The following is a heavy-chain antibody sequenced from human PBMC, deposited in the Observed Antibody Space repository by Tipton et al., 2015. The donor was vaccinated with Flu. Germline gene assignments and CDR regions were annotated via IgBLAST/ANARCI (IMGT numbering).Heavy chain of an antibody. Sequence: GLVKPSETLSLTCTVSGGSISSGYYWGWIRQPPGKGLEWIGSIYHSGSTYYNPSLKSRVTISIDTSKNQFSLKLSSVTAADTAVYYCARVRNWAQREGSVDYWGQGTLVTVSS. CDR3: ARVRNWAQREGSVDY. J-gene: IGHJ4*02. D-gene: IGHD1-26*01. V-gene: IGHV4-38-2*02. CDR2: IYHSGST. CDR1: GGSISSGYY.